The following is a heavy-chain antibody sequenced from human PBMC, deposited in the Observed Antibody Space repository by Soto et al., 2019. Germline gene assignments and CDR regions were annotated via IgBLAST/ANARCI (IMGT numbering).Heavy chain of an antibody. CDR1: GFTFSSYA. Sequence: PGGSLRLSCAASGFTFSSYAMSWVRQAPGKGLEWVSAISGSGGSTYYADSVKGRFTISRDNSKNTLYLQMNSLRAEDTAVYYCAKNLKKLIAVAGVGSGKNGRFDPWGQGTLVTVSS. CDR2: ISGSGGST. CDR3: AKNLKKLIAVAGVGSGKNGRFDP. D-gene: IGHD6-19*01. J-gene: IGHJ5*02. V-gene: IGHV3-23*01.